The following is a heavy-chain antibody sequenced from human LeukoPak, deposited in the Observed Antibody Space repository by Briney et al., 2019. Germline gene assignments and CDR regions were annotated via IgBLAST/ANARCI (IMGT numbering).Heavy chain of an antibody. J-gene: IGHJ6*02. D-gene: IGHD3-22*01. Sequence: GGSLRLSCAASGFTFTTYGMHWVRQAPGKGLEWVVVIWYDGSNKYYADSVKGRFTISRDNSKNTLYLQMNSVRAEDTAVYYCARVHAVYYYDSSGYYISGMDVWGQGTTVTVSS. CDR1: GFTFTTYG. CDR2: IWYDGSNK. V-gene: IGHV3-33*01. CDR3: ARVHAVYYYDSSGYYISGMDV.